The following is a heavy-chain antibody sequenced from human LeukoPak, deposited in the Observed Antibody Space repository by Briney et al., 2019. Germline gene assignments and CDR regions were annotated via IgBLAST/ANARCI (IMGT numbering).Heavy chain of an antibody. V-gene: IGHV3-48*01. Sequence: GGSLRLSCAASGSTFSSYSMNWVRQAPGKGLEWLSYITSSSTVQYADSVKGRFTISRDNAKNSLYLQMNSLRAEDTAVYYCARGKSGMAYFDYWGQGTLVTVSS. CDR2: ITSSSTV. J-gene: IGHJ4*02. D-gene: IGHD5-18*01. CDR3: ARGKSGMAYFDY. CDR1: GSTFSSYS.